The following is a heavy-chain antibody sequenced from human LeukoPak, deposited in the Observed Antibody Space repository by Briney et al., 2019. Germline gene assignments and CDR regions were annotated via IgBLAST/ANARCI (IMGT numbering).Heavy chain of an antibody. D-gene: IGHD1-26*01. J-gene: IGHJ4*02. CDR1: GFSFRTHS. V-gene: IGHV3-21*06. CDR3: ARDLGVGGTMALDY. CDR2: ISSSSSHI. Sequence: GGSLRLSCAASGFSFRTHSMNWVRQAPGKGLEWVSGISSSSSHIYYSDSVKGRFTISRDNAKNSLYLQLNSLRAEDTAVFYCARDLGVGGTMALDYWGQGTLVTVSS.